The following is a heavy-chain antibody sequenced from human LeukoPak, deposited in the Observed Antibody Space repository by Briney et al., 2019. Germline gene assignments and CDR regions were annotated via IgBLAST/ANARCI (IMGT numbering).Heavy chain of an antibody. Sequence: GGSLRLSCAASGFTFSDYYMSWIRQAPGKGLEWVSYISSSGSTIYYADSVRGRFTISRDNAKNSLYLQMNSLRAEDTAVYYCARDRYSSSSYDYWGQGTLVTVSS. V-gene: IGHV3-11*04. D-gene: IGHD6-6*01. CDR2: ISSSGSTI. CDR3: ARDRYSSSSYDY. J-gene: IGHJ4*02. CDR1: GFTFSDYY.